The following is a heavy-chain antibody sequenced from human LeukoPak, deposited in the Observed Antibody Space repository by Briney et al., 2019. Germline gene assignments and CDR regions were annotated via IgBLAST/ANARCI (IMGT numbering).Heavy chain of an antibody. J-gene: IGHJ4*02. CDR2: INPNNGGT. CDR3: ASDKYTGYETFDY. V-gene: IGHV1-2*02. Sequence: GASVKVSCKASGYTFTGYYIHWVRQAPGQGLEWMGWINPNNGGTNYAQKFQGRVTMTRDTSISTAYMELNRLTSDDTAVYYCASDKYTGYETFDYWGQGTPVTVSS. CDR1: GYTFTGYY. D-gene: IGHD5-12*01.